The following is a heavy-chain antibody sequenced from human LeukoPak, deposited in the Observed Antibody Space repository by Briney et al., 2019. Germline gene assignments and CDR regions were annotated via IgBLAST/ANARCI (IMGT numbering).Heavy chain of an antibody. D-gene: IGHD3-10*01. CDR2: ISAYNGNT. CDR1: GYTFTSYG. CDR3: ARGYIPMVRAVITLDY. Sequence: ASVTLSCTASGYTFTSYGISWVRQAPGQGLEWMGWISAYNGNTDYAQKLQGRVTMTTDTSTSTAYMELRSLRSDDTAVYYCARGYIPMVRAVITLDYWGQGTLVTVSS. V-gene: IGHV1-18*01. J-gene: IGHJ4*02.